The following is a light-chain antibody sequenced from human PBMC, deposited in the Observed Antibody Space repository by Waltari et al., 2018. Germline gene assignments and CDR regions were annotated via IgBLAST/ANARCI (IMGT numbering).Light chain of an antibody. CDR2: DVS. V-gene: IGLV2-14*01. CDR1: RGDVGGYNY. J-gene: IGLJ1*01. CDR3: SSYTSSSTYV. Sequence: QPALTQPSSVSGSPVPSITISCTGSRGDVGGYNYVSWYQQHPGKAPKLRIYDVSNRPSGVSNPFSGSKSGNTASLTISGLQAEDEADYYCSSYTSSSTYVFGTETKVTVL.